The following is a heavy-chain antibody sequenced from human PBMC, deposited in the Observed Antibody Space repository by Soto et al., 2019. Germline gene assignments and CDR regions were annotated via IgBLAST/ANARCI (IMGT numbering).Heavy chain of an antibody. CDR2: ISAYNGNT. V-gene: IGHV1-18*01. D-gene: IGHD6-19*01. J-gene: IGHJ6*02. CDR3: ARDLPIAVAGVYYYYGMDV. CDR1: GDTFTSYG. Sequence: GASVKVSCTASGDTFTSYGSSWVRQAPGQGLEWMGWISAYNGNTNYAQKLQGRVTMTTDTSTSTAYMELRSLRSDDTAVYYCARDLPIAVAGVYYYYGMDVWGQGTTVTVSS.